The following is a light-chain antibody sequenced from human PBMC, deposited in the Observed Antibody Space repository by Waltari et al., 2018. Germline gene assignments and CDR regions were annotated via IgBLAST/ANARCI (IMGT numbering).Light chain of an antibody. CDR2: WAS. CDR3: QQANSFPYT. V-gene: IGKV4-1*01. CDR1: QSVFYSSNNKNY. Sequence: DIVMTQSPDSLAVSLGERATINCKSSQSVFYSSNNKNYLAWYQQKPGQSPKLLIYWASTRESGVPDRFSGSGSGTEFTLAISSLQPEDFATYYCQQANSFPYTFGPGTKVDFK. J-gene: IGKJ3*01.